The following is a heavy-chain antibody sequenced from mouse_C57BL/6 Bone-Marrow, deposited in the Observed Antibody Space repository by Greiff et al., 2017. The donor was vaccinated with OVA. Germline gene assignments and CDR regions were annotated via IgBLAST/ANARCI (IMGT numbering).Heavy chain of an antibody. CDR1: GFTFSDAW. CDR2: IRNKANNPAT. Sequence: EVQVVESGGGLVQPGGSMKLSCAASGFTFSDAWMDWVRQSPEQGLEWVAEIRNKANNPATYYAESVKGRFTISRYEYKSSVYRQMNSLRAEDAGIYDCARHYGDDGAWLAYWGQGTLVTVSA. CDR3: ARHYGDDGAWLAY. D-gene: IGHD2-2*01. V-gene: IGHV6-6*01. J-gene: IGHJ3*01.